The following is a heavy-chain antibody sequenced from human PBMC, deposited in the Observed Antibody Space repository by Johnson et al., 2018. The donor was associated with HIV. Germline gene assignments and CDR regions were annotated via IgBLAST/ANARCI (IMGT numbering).Heavy chain of an antibody. D-gene: IGHD3-10*01. CDR1: GFTFSDYY. V-gene: IGHV3-11*04. Sequence: QMQLVESGGGLVKPGGSLRLSCAASGFTFSDYYMSWIRQAPGKGLEWVSYISSSGSTIYYADSVKGRFTISRDNAKNSMYLQMNSLRAEDTAVYYFASPRTPTSVVRGAFDIWGQGTMVTVSS. J-gene: IGHJ3*02. CDR3: ASPRTPTSVVRGAFDI. CDR2: ISSSGSTI.